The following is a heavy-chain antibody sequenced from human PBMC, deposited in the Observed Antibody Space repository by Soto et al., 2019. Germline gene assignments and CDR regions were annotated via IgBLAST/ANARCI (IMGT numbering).Heavy chain of an antibody. J-gene: IGHJ6*02. D-gene: IGHD3-22*01. Sequence: GGSLRLSCAASGFTFSTYWMSWVRQAPGKGLEWVANIKEDGSEKYYVDSVEGRFTISRDNAKNSLYLQMTSLRAEDTALYYCARGWGYFDSSGFPYLYAMDVWGQGTPVTVSS. CDR1: GFTFSTYW. CDR3: ARGWGYFDSSGFPYLYAMDV. V-gene: IGHV3-7*01. CDR2: IKEDGSEK.